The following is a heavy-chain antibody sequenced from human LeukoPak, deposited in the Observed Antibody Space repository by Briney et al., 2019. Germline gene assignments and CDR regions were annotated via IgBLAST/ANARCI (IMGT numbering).Heavy chain of an antibody. CDR2: ISISSSYI. D-gene: IGHD3-16*01. CDR3: ARDVWSKNPPPAVTISWFDP. CDR1: GFTFSSYS. J-gene: IGHJ5*02. Sequence: GGSLRLSCAASGFTFSSYSMNWVRQGPGQGLEWVSSISISSSYIYYADPVKGRFTISRDNAKNSLYLQMNSLRAEDTAVYYCARDVWSKNPPPAVTISWFDPWGQGTLVTVSS. V-gene: IGHV3-21*01.